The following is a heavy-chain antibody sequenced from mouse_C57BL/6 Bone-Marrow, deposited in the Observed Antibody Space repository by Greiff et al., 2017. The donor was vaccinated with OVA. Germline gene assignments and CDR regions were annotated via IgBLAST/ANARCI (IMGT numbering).Heavy chain of an antibody. D-gene: IGHD2-2*01. CDR2: ISSGGDYI. CDR1: GFTFSSYA. V-gene: IGHV5-9-1*02. Sequence: EVQLVESGEGLVKPGGSLKLSCAASGFTFSSYAMSWVRQTPEKRLEWVAYISSGGDYIYYADTVKGRFTLSRDNARNTLYLQMSSLKSEDTAMYYCTSIYYGYGDWYFDVWGTGTTVTVSS. J-gene: IGHJ1*03. CDR3: TSIYYGYGDWYFDV.